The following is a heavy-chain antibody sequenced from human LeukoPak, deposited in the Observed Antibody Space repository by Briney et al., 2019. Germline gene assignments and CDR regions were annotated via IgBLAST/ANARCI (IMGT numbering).Heavy chain of an antibody. D-gene: IGHD1-1*01. V-gene: IGHV4-61*02. J-gene: IGHJ4*02. CDR2: IYTSGST. CDR1: GGSISSGSYY. CDR3: ARRAYSAAYWKHFDY. Sequence: SETLSLTCTVSGGSISSGSYYWSWIRQPAGKGLEWIGRIYTSGSTNYNPSLKSRVTISVDTSKNQFSLKLSSVTAADTAVYFCARRAYSAAYWKHFDYWGQGTLVTVSS.